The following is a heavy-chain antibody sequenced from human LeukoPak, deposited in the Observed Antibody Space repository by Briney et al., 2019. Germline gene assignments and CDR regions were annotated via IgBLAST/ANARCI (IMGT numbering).Heavy chain of an antibody. CDR3: ARAVEYADYASDY. J-gene: IGHJ4*02. D-gene: IGHD4-17*01. Sequence: GASVKVSCKASGYSFTGYYIHWVRQAPGQGLEWMAWINPNTGGINYAQKFQGRVTMTRDTSISTAYMELSRLRSADTAVYYCARAVEYADYASDYWGQGTLVTVSS. CDR1: GYSFTGYY. CDR2: INPNTGGI. V-gene: IGHV1-2*02.